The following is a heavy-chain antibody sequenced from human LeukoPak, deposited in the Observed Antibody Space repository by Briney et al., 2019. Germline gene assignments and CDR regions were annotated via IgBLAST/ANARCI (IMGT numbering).Heavy chain of an antibody. J-gene: IGHJ4*02. D-gene: IGHD6-19*01. V-gene: IGHV3-33*01. CDR1: GFTLSNYG. CDR3: ARLSGYSTGWPPDY. Sequence: HPGRSLRLSCEASGFTLSNYGMHWVRQAPGKGLEWVAVIWADGSQQFYADSVKGRFIISRDLSKNTLYLQMDSLRVEDTAMYHCARLSGYSTGWPPDYWGQGTLVTVSS. CDR2: IWADGSQQ.